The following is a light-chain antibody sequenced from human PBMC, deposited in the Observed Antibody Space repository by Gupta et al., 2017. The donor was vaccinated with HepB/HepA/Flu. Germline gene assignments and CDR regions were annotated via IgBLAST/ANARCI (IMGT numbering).Light chain of an antibody. Sequence: QSALPQPASVSGSPVPSITISCTGTSSDVGGYNYVSWYQQFPGKAPKLLIYDVTSRPAGVSSRFSGSKSGNTASLTISGRKEEDEADYYCSADTRTSTHVFGGGTKLTVL. CDR2: DVT. V-gene: IGLV2-14*01. CDR3: SADTRTSTHV. CDR1: SSDVGGYNY. J-gene: IGLJ2*01.